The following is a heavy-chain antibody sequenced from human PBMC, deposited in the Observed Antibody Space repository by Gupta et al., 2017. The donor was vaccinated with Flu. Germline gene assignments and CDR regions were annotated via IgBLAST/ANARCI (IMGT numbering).Heavy chain of an antibody. Sequence: EVQLMESGGGLVQPGGSLRLSCTASGFTFSVYSMNWVRQAPGKGLEWVSSISDSSNDICYADSVKGRFTIFRDNAKNSVFLQMDSLRVEDTAVYYCVRDAFYYDVWGQGTLVTVSS. CDR3: VRDAFYYDV. V-gene: IGHV3-21*01. J-gene: IGHJ4*02. D-gene: IGHD3-16*01. CDR2: ISDSSNDI. CDR1: GFTFSVYS.